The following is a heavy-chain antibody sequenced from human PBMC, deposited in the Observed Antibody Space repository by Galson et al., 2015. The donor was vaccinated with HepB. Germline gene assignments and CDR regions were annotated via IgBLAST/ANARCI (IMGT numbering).Heavy chain of an antibody. CDR1: GGTFSSYA. J-gene: IGHJ6*02. V-gene: IGHV1-69*13. CDR3: ARVGYSSSWRNYYYGMDV. CDR2: IIPIFGTA. Sequence: SVKVSCKASGGTFSSYAISWVRQAPGQGLEWMGGIIPIFGTANYAQKFQGRVTITADESTSTAYMELSSLRSEDTAVYYCARVGYSSSWRNYYYGMDVWGQGTTVTVSS. D-gene: IGHD6-13*01.